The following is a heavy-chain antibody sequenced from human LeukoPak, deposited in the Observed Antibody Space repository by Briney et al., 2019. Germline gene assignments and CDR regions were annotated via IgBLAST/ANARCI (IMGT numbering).Heavy chain of an antibody. CDR2: INHSGST. V-gene: IGHV4-34*01. D-gene: IGHD3-10*01. Sequence: ASETLSLTCAVYGGSFSGYYWSWIRQPPGKGLEWVGEINHSGSTNYNPSPKSRVTISLDTPKNQSSLKLSSGPAADTAVYYCARTYYYGSGSYYYGGSFDYWGQGTLVTVSS. CDR3: ARTYYYGSGSYYYGGSFDY. CDR1: GGSFSGYY. J-gene: IGHJ4*02.